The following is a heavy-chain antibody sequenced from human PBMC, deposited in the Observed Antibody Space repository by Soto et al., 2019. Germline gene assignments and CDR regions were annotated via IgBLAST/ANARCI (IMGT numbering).Heavy chain of an antibody. CDR3: ARDDCSGGRCHLDY. Sequence: GASVKVSCKASGYTFTSYGISWVRQAPGQGLEWMGWINAYNGNTNYAQKLQGRVTMTTDTSTSTAYMELRSLRSDDTAVYYCARDDCSGGRCHLDYWGQGTLVTVSS. CDR1: GYTFTSYG. V-gene: IGHV1-18*01. CDR2: INAYNGNT. D-gene: IGHD2-15*01. J-gene: IGHJ4*02.